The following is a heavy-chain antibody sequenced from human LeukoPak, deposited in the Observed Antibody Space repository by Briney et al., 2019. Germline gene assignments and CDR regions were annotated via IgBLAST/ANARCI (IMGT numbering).Heavy chain of an antibody. Sequence: PGGSLRLSCAASGFTVSNAWMSWVRQAPGKGLEWVGRIRSKTHGGTTDYTAPVEGRFTISRNDSKNTLYLQMNSLKIEDTAVYYCTTLYGSGRFDWGQGTLVTVSS. CDR2: IRSKTHGGTT. V-gene: IGHV3-15*01. CDR1: GFTVSNAW. CDR3: TTLYGSGRFD. D-gene: IGHD3-10*01. J-gene: IGHJ4*02.